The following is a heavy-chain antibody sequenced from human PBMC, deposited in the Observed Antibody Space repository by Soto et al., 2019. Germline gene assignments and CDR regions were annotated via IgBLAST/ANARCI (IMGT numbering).Heavy chain of an antibody. CDR1: GFIVSSNQ. V-gene: IGHV3-53*01. CDR3: VRGPSDHKLRLVEWPYGDY. D-gene: IGHD3-3*01. CDR2: IYSGHTT. Sequence: EVQLVESGGGLIQPGGSLRLSCVASGFIVSSNQMIWVRQAPGEGLEWVSVIYSGHTTYYADSVEGRVTISRDDSKNTLYLQMNSLRVEDTAVYYCVRGPSDHKLRLVEWPYGDYWGQGALVTVSS. J-gene: IGHJ4*02.